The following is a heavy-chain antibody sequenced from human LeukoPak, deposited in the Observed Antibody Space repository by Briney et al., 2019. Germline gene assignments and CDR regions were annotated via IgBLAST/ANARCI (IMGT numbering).Heavy chain of an antibody. CDR3: ATEGGGDFDY. D-gene: IGHD2-21*01. V-gene: IGHV1-2*02. CDR1: GYTITSHG. Sequence: ASVKVSCKASGYTITSHGVSWVRQAPGQGLEWMGWINPNSGGTNYAQKFQGRVTMTRDTSISTAYMELSRLRSDDTAVYYCATEGGGDFDYWGQGTLVTVSS. CDR2: INPNSGGT. J-gene: IGHJ4*02.